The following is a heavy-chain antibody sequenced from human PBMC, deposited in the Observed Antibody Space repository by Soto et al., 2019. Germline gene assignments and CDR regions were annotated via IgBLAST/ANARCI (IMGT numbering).Heavy chain of an antibody. CDR2: IIPIFGTA. J-gene: IGHJ3*02. V-gene: IGHV1-69*13. CDR3: ARAPGYSAAFDI. D-gene: IGHD3-22*01. CDR1: GGTFSSYA. Sequence: AVKVSCKDSGGTFSSYAISWVRQAPGQGLEWMGGIIPIFGTANYAQKFQGRVTITADESTSTAYMELSSLRSEDTAVYYCARAPGYSAAFDIWGQGTMVTVSS.